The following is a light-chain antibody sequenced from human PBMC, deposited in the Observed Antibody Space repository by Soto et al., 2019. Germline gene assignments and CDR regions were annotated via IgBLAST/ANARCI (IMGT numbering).Light chain of an antibody. Sequence: QSALTQPASVSGSPGQSITISCAGTSSDVGSYDYVCWYQQHPGKAPKLMIYGVTNRPSGVSSRFSGSKSGNTASLTISGLQAEDEAAYYCSSYTTTSALGVVFGGGTKLTVL. CDR2: GVT. CDR1: SSDVGSYDY. CDR3: SSYTTTSALGVV. V-gene: IGLV2-14*01. J-gene: IGLJ2*01.